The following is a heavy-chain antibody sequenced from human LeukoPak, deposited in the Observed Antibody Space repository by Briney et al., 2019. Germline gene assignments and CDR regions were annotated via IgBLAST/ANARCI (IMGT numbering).Heavy chain of an antibody. CDR3: ARDRGGAARWGGWFDP. CDR1: GGSISSSSYY. CDR2: IYYSGST. V-gene: IGHV4-39*02. D-gene: IGHD6-6*01. J-gene: IGHJ5*02. Sequence: SETLSLTCTVSGGSISSSSYYWGWIRQPPGKGLEWIGSIYYSGSTYYNPSLKSRVTISVDTSKNQFSLMSTSMTAADTAVYYCARDRGGAARWGGWFDPWGQGTLVTVSS.